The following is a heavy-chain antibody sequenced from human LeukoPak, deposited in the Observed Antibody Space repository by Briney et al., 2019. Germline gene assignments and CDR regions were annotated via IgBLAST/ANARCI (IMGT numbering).Heavy chain of an antibody. D-gene: IGHD2-2*01. J-gene: IGHJ5*02. CDR1: GFTFSSYA. Sequence: QPGGSLRLSCAASGFTFSSYAMSWVRQAPGKGLEWVSAISGSGGSTHYADSVKGRFTISRDNSKNTLYLQVNSLRAEDTAVYYCAKGGVVPAAILLWFDPWGQGTLVTVSS. CDR3: AKGGVVPAAILLWFDP. CDR2: ISGSGGST. V-gene: IGHV3-23*01.